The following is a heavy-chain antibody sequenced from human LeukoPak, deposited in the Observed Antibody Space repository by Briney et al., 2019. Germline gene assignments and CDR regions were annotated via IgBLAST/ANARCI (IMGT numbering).Heavy chain of an antibody. D-gene: IGHD2-2*01. V-gene: IGHV1-2*02. CDR2: INPNSGGT. CDR1: GYTFTGYY. J-gene: IGHJ4*02. Sequence: ASVKVSCKASGYTFTGYYMHWVRQAPGQGLEWMGWINPNSGGTNYAQKFQGRVTMTRDTSISTAYMELSRLRSDDTAVYYCAREPKDIVVVPAAIYPDYYSNYNDYWGQGTLVTVSS. CDR3: AREPKDIVVVPAAIYPDYYSNYNDY.